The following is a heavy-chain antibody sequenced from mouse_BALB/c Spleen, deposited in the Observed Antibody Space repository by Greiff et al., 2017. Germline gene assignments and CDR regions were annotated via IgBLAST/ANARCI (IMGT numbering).Heavy chain of an antibody. CDR1: GFSLTSYG. V-gene: IGHV2-9*02. CDR2: IWAGGST. J-gene: IGHJ3*01. CDR3: YRDWAY. Sequence: VKLMESGPGLVAPSQSLSITCTVSGFSLTSYGVHWVRQPPGKGLEWLGVIWAGGSTNYNSALMSRLSISKDNYKCQVFLKMHSLQTDDSAMYYCYRDWAYWGQGTLVTVSA.